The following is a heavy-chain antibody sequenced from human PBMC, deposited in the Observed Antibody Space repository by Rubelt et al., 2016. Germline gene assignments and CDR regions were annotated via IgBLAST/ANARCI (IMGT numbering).Heavy chain of an antibody. V-gene: IGHV1-2*02. CDR3: ARFAIGVHSSGYLFDY. D-gene: IGHD3-22*01. J-gene: IGHJ4*02. Sequence: QVQLVQSGAEVKKPGASVKVSCKASGYTFTGYYMHWVRQAPGQGLEWMGWINPNSGGTNYAQKLQGRVTMTRDTSISTAYMGLSRLRSDDTAVYYCARFAIGVHSSGYLFDYWGQGTLVTVSS. CDR2: INPNSGGT. CDR1: GYTFTGYY.